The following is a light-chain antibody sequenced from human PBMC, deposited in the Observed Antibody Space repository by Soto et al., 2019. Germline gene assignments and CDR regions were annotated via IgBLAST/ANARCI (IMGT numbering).Light chain of an antibody. CDR1: SSDVGGYNY. J-gene: IGLJ1*01. CDR2: EVS. Sequence: QSALAQPASASGSPGQSVTISRTGTSSDVGGYNYVSWYQQHPDKAPKLMIYEVSKRPSGVPDRFSGSKSGNTASLTVSGLQAEDEADYYCSSYAGSNNSVFGTGTKVTVL. CDR3: SSYAGSNNSV. V-gene: IGLV2-8*01.